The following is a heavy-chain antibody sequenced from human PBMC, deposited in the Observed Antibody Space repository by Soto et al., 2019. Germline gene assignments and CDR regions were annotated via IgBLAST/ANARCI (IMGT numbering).Heavy chain of an antibody. CDR2: ITGTGGNT. Sequence: EVQLLESGGGLVQPGGSLRLSCAASGFPLSTYGMTWVRQAPGKGLEWVSAITGTGGNTYYVDSVKGRFTSSRDNSKNMLYLQVHSLRVEDTAVSYCAGIRGSWYGLDVWGQGTTVTVSS. V-gene: IGHV3-23*01. J-gene: IGHJ6*02. CDR3: AGIRGSWYGLDV. CDR1: GFPLSTYG.